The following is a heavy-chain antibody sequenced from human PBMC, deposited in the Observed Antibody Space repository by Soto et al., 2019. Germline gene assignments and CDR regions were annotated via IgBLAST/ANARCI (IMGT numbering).Heavy chain of an antibody. J-gene: IGHJ5*02. V-gene: IGHV6-1*01. CDR1: GDSVSSNRAA. D-gene: IGHD3-10*01. CDR2: TYYRSKWYH. Sequence: SQTLSLTCAISGDSVSSNRAAWNWIRQSPSRGLEWLGRTYYRSKWYHDYAVSVKSRITINPDTSKNQFSLQLNSVTPEDTPVYYFTMVLPPYRNGHTPWSTPWGQGTRVT. CDR3: TMVLPPYRNGHTPWSTP.